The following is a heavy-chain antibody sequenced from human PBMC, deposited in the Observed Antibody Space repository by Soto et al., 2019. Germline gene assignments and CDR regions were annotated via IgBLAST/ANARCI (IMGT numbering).Heavy chain of an antibody. Sequence: LSLTCTVSGGSISGYYWSWIRQPPGKGLEWIGYIYYSGSINYNPSLKSRITISVDTSKNQLSLKLTSVSAADTAVYYCARQPPDTAAFDIWGQGTIVTVSS. CDR3: ARQPPDTAAFDI. CDR2: IYYSGSI. CDR1: GGSISGYY. V-gene: IGHV4-59*08. D-gene: IGHD5-18*01. J-gene: IGHJ3*02.